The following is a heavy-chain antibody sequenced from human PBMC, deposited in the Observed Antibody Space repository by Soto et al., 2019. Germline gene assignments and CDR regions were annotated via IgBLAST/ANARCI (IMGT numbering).Heavy chain of an antibody. D-gene: IGHD2-8*02. V-gene: IGHV5-51*01. J-gene: IGHJ5*02. CDR3: ARGLTGSAGRFDP. CDR1: GYKFATYW. Sequence: GESLKISCEGSGYKFATYWIAWVRQMPGRGLEWMGIIYPGKSQTIYTPSFRGLVTISADISLNTAYLQWDSLRASDTAIYYCARGLTGSAGRFDPCGQGPVVTVYS. CDR2: IYPGKSQT.